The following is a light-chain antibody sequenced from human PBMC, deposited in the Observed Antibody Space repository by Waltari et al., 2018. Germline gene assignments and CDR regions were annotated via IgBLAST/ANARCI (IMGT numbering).Light chain of an antibody. CDR3: QQTSSRRT. Sequence: DIQMTQSPSSLSASVGDRVTITCQASQDISNYLNWYQQKPGKAPTLLIYDASNLETGVPSRFSGSGSGTDFTFTISSLQPEDIATYYCQQTSSRRTFGQGTKVEIK. J-gene: IGKJ1*01. CDR2: DAS. CDR1: QDISNY. V-gene: IGKV1-33*01.